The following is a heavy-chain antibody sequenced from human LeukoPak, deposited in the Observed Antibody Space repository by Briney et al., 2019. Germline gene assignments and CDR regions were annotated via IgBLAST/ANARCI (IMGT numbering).Heavy chain of an antibody. CDR3: ARRGGWVFYY. V-gene: IGHV4-34*01. J-gene: IGHJ4*02. CDR2: INHSGST. D-gene: IGHD6-19*01. Sequence: SETLSLTCAVYGGSFSGYYWSWIRQPPGKGLEWIGEINHSGSTNYNPSLKSRVTISVDTSKNQFSLKLSSVTAADTAVYYCARRGGWVFYYWGQGTLVTVSS. CDR1: GGSFSGYY.